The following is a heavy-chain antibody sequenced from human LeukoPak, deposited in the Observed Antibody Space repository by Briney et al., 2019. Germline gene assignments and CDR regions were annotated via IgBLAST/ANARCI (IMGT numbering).Heavy chain of an antibody. CDR2: IYYSGST. Sequence: SETLSLTCTVSGGSISSSSYYWGWIRQPPGKGLEWLGSIYYSGSTYYNPSLKSRVTISVDTSKNQFSLKLSSVTAADTAVYYCARDSKTTYYYDSSGYYYGYWGQGTLVTVSS. CDR3: ARDSKTTYYYDSSGYYYGY. V-gene: IGHV4-39*07. D-gene: IGHD3-22*01. J-gene: IGHJ4*02. CDR1: GGSISSSSYY.